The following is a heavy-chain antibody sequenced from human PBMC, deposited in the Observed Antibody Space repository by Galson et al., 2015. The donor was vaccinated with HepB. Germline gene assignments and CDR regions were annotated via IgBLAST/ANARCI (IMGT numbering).Heavy chain of an antibody. CDR1: GFTFSSYG. Sequence: SLRLSCAASGFTFSSYGTHWIRQAPGKGLEWVAAISYDGSHKKYADSVEGRFTISRDNSKNTLYLQMNSLRAEDTAVYYCAKCASSGYYKAFDYWAQGTLVTVSS. CDR2: ISYDGSHK. V-gene: IGHV3-30*18. CDR3: AKCASSGYYKAFDY. D-gene: IGHD3-22*01. J-gene: IGHJ4*02.